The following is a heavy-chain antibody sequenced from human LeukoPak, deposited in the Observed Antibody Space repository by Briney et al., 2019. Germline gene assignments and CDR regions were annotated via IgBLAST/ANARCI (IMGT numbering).Heavy chain of an antibody. D-gene: IGHD5-12*01. V-gene: IGHV4-4*07. CDR3: ASGTEKTRISGYYSFDH. CDR2: VYTSGTT. J-gene: IGHJ4*02. CDR1: GGSISGYF. Sequence: PSETLSLTCTVSGGSISGYFWTWIRQPAGKELEWIGRVYTSGTTYYNPSLESRVTISLDTFNNQFSLRVTSVTAADTAIYYCASGTEKTRISGYYSFDHWGRGLLVTVSS.